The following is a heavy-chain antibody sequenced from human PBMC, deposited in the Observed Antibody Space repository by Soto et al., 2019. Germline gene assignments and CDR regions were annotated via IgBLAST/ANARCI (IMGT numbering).Heavy chain of an antibody. CDR2: IKVRGGST. V-gene: IGHV3-23*01. D-gene: IGHD3-22*01. CDR1: GFTFSDYA. J-gene: IGHJ1*01. Sequence: EVQLLESGGGLVQPGGSLRLSCAASGFTFSDYAMSWVRQAPGKGLEWLSAIKVRGGSTYYADSVKGRFTISTDNSQNTLYRQMNILRAEDTAVYYCAKGLYYYDSGTCYCEYFQHWGQGTLVTVSS. CDR3: AKGLYYYDSGTCYCEYFQH.